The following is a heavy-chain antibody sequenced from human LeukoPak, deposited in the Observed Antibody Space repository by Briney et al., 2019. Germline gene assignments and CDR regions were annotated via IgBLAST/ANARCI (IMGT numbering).Heavy chain of an antibody. CDR1: GFTFSSYA. V-gene: IGHV3-23*01. D-gene: IGHD1-26*01. CDR2: ISGSGGST. Sequence: GGSLRLSCAASGFTFSSYAMSWVRQAPGKGLEWVSAISGSGGSTYYADSVKGRLTISRDNSKNTLYLQMNSLRAEDTAVYYCAKDQSASGATGYWGQGTLVTVSS. CDR3: AKDQSASGATGY. J-gene: IGHJ4*02.